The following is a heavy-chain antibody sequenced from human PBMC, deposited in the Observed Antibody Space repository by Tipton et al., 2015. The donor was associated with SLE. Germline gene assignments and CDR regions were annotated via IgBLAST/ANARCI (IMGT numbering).Heavy chain of an antibody. V-gene: IGHV4-59*11. Sequence: TLSLTCSVSGGSISSHYWNWIRQPPGKGLEWIGYIHYSGGTNYNPSLKSRITMSIDTSKDQFSLRLTSVTAADTAIYCCARSTNWNSAAYYFDLWGQGTLVTVSS. CDR2: IHYSGGT. J-gene: IGHJ4*02. CDR3: ARSTNWNSAAYYFDL. CDR1: GGSISSHY. D-gene: IGHD1-1*01.